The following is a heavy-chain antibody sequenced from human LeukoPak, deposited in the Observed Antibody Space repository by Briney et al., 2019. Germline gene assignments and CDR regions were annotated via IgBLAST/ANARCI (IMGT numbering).Heavy chain of an antibody. CDR1: GFTFNNYA. CDR3: AKDDVYYGSGFFDY. J-gene: IGHJ4*02. Sequence: PGGSLRLSCAASGFTFNNYAMSWVRQAPGKGLEWVSVISGGGGSTDYIDSVKGRFTISRDNSKNTLYLQMNSLRAEDTAVYYCAKDDVYYGSGFFDYWGQGTLVTVSS. CDR2: ISGGGGST. V-gene: IGHV3-23*01. D-gene: IGHD3-10*01.